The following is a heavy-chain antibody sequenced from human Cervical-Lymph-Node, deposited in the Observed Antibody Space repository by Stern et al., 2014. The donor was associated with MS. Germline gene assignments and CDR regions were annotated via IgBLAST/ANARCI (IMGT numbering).Heavy chain of an antibody. D-gene: IGHD3-22*01. J-gene: IGHJ4*02. Sequence: MQLVESGAEVKKPGASVKVSCKASGYTFTGYYMHWVRQAPGQGLEWMGWINPNSGGTNYAQKFQGWVTMTRDTSISTAYMELSRLRSDDTAVYYCARDAGDSSGPRFYYWGQGTLVTVSS. CDR3: ARDAGDSSGPRFYY. V-gene: IGHV1-2*04. CDR2: INPNSGGT. CDR1: GYTFTGYY.